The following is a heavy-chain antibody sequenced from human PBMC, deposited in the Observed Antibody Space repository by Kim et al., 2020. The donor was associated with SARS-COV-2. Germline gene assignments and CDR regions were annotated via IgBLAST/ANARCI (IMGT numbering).Heavy chain of an antibody. Sequence: GGSLRLSWAASGFTFSSYWMHWVRQAPGKGLVWVSRIMGDGSSRNYADSVKGRFTISRDNTRNTLYLQMNSLRAEDTAVYYCARASYGSGTYYNDYWGQGTLVTVSS. D-gene: IGHD3-10*01. V-gene: IGHV3-74*01. J-gene: IGHJ4*02. CDR2: IMGDGSSR. CDR3: ARASYGSGTYYNDY. CDR1: GFTFSSYW.